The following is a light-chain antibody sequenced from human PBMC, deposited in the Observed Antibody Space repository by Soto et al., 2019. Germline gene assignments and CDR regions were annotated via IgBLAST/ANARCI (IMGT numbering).Light chain of an antibody. CDR1: QSVSSN. CDR2: GAS. CDR3: QHYNNWPRT. J-gene: IGKJ1*01. V-gene: IGKV3-15*01. Sequence: EIVMTQSPATLYVSPGERATLSCRASQSVSSNLAWYQQKPGQAPRLLIYGASTRATGIPARFSGSGSGTEFTLTISSLQSEDFAVYYCQHYNNWPRTFGQGTMVEIK.